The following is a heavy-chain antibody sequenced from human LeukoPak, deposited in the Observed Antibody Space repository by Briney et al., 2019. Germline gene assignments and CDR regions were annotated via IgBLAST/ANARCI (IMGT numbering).Heavy chain of an antibody. J-gene: IGHJ2*01. V-gene: IGHV4-61*02. CDR2: IYTSGST. Sequence: SETLFLTCTVSGGSISSGSYYWSWIRQPAGEGLEWIGRIYTSGSTNYNPSLKSRVTISVDTSKNQFSLKLSSVTAADTAVYYCARSFDDFWSGTQGYFDLWGRGTLVTVSS. D-gene: IGHD3-3*01. CDR3: ARSFDDFWSGTQGYFDL. CDR1: GGSISSGSYY.